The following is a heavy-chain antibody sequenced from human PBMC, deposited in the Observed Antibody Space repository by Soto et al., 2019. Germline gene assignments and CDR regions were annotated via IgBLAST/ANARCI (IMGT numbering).Heavy chain of an antibody. CDR3: ARRWGVTLDY. D-gene: IGHD2-21*02. Sequence: QVQLQESGPGLVKPSETLSLTCTVSGGSISSYYWSWIRQPPGKGLEWIGYVYYSGSTNYNPSLKSRVTISVDTSKNQFSLKLSSVPAADTAVYYCARRWGVTLDYWGQGPLVTVSS. J-gene: IGHJ4*02. V-gene: IGHV4-59*01. CDR2: VYYSGST. CDR1: GGSISSYY.